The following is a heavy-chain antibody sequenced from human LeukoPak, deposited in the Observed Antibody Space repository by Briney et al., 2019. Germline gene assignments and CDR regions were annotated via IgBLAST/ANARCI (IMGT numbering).Heavy chain of an antibody. Sequence: ASVKVSCKASGYTFTKYGISWVRQASGQGLEWMGWISGYNGNTNYAQKVQGRVTMTTDISTGTAYMELRTLRFDDTAVYYCARDRGWELRWFELDYWGQGTLVTVSS. CDR3: ARDRGWELRWFELDY. CDR2: ISGYNGNT. D-gene: IGHD1-26*01. V-gene: IGHV1-18*01. CDR1: GYTFTKYG. J-gene: IGHJ4*02.